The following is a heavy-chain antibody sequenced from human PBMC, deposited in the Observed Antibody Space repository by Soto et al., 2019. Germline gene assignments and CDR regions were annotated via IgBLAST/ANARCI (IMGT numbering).Heavy chain of an antibody. CDR3: ARGGGWQVDY. J-gene: IGHJ4*02. CDR1: GDSISSDKW. V-gene: IGHV4-4*02. CDR2: IHHSGRR. Sequence: QVQLQESGPGLVKPSGPLSLTCAVSGDSISSDKWWSWVRQPPGKGLEWIGEIHHSGRRNYNPSLKRRAALLVEKSKNQVALELSSMTAADTAVYYCARGGGWQVDYWGQGTLVTVSS. D-gene: IGHD6-19*01.